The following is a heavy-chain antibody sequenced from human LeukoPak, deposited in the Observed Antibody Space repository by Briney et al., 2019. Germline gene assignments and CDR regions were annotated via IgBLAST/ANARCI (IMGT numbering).Heavy chain of an antibody. CDR1: GGAISSHY. CDR2: IYYSGST. Sequence: SETLSISCTVSGGAISSHYWSWIRQHPRKGLEWIGHIYYSGSTNYNPSLKSRVTISVDTSKNQFSLKLSSVTAADTAVYYCARKLADYYDSSGGLDYWGQGTLVTVSS. CDR3: ARKLADYYDSSGGLDY. D-gene: IGHD3-22*01. V-gene: IGHV4-59*11. J-gene: IGHJ4*02.